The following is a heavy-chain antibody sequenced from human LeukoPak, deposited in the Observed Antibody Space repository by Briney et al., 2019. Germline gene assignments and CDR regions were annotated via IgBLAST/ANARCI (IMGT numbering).Heavy chain of an antibody. CDR2: ISSTGSWT. CDR1: GFTFSVFE. D-gene: IGHD2-2*01. Sequence: GGSLRLSCAASGFTFSVFEMNWVRQAPGKGLEWVSYISSTGSWTYYADSVKGRFTISRDNAKNSLYLQMNSLRAEDTAVYYCARDGLYCSSTNCYLDYWGQGTLVTVSS. J-gene: IGHJ4*02. CDR3: ARDGLYCSSTNCYLDY. V-gene: IGHV3-48*03.